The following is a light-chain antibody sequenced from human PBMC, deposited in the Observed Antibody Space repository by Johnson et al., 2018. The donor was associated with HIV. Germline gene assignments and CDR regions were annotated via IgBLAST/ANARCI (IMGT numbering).Light chain of an antibody. CDR2: DNN. V-gene: IGLV1-51*01. CDR1: SSNIGNNY. J-gene: IGLJ1*01. CDR3: GTWDSSLSAL. Sequence: QSVLTQPPSVSAAPGQKVNISCSGSSSNIGNNYVSWYQQLPGTAPTLLIYDNNKRPSGIPDRFSGSTSGTSATLAITGLQPGDEAVYYCGTWDSSLSALFGTGTKVTVL.